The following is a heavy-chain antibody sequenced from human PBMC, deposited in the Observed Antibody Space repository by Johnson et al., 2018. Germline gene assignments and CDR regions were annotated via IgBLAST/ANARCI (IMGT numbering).Heavy chain of an antibody. CDR2: INWNRGTI. V-gene: IGHV3-9*01. D-gene: IGHD6-13*01. CDR1: GFTFNDYA. CDR3: AGQGAAVLYAFES. Sequence: VQLVQSGGGLVQPGRSLRLSCAASGFTFNDYAMHWVRQAPGKGLDWVSGINWNRGTIAYADSVKGRFTISRDNAKNSLYLQMNSLRAEDTAFYYRAGQGAAVLYAFESWGQGTMVTVSS. J-gene: IGHJ3*01.